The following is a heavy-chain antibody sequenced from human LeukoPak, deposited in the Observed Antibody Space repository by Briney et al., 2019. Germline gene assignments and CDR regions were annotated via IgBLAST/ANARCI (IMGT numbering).Heavy chain of an antibody. CDR3: ARDLSGYMDV. Sequence: GGSLRLSFAASGFTFSSYEMNWVRQAPGKGLEWVSSISSSSSYIYYADSVKGRFTISRDNAKNSLYLQMNSLRAEDTAVYYCARDLSGYMDVWGKGTTVTVSS. V-gene: IGHV3-21*01. D-gene: IGHD2/OR15-2a*01. J-gene: IGHJ6*03. CDR1: GFTFSSYE. CDR2: ISSSSSYI.